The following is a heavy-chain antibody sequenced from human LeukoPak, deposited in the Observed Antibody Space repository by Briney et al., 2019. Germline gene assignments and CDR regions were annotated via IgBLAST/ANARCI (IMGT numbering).Heavy chain of an antibody. J-gene: IGHJ5*02. CDR3: ARRLTQYDCFDP. CDR2: TYYRSTWYN. V-gene: IGHV6-1*01. D-gene: IGHD2-2*01. Sequence: SQTLSLTCAISGDSVSSNSVTWNWIRQSPSGGLEWLGRTYYRSTWYNDYAVSVRGRITVNRDTSKNQFSLHLNSVTPEDTAVYYCARRLTQYDCFDPWGQGILVTVSS. CDR1: GDSVSSNSVT.